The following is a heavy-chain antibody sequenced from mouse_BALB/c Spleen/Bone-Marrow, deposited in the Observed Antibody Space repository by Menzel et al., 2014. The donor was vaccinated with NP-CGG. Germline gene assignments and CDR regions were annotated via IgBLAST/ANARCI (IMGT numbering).Heavy chain of an antibody. CDR2: IYLGNSDT. Sequence: EVQRVESGPVLARPGTSAKMSCKASGYSFTSYWTHWVKQRPGQGLEWIGVIYLGNSDTSYNQKFKGKAKLTAVTSASTAYMELSSLTNEDSAVYYCTRRNYRYDGLAYWGQGTLVTVSA. V-gene: IGHV1-5*01. CDR1: GYSFTSYW. J-gene: IGHJ3*01. CDR3: TRRNYRYDGLAY. D-gene: IGHD2-14*01.